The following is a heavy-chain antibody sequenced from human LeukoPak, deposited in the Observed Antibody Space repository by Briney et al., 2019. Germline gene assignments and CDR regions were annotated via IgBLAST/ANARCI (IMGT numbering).Heavy chain of an antibody. D-gene: IGHD3-3*01. V-gene: IGHV1-69*01. CDR3: AMTYYDFWSGYYSTHLFDY. CDR1: GGTFSSYA. CDR2: IIPIFGTA. Sequence: ASVKVSCKASGGTFSSYAISWVRQDPGQGLEWMGGIIPIFGTANYAQKFQGRVTITADESTSTASMELSSLRSEDTAVYYCAMTYYDFWSGYYSTHLFDYWGQGTLVTVSS. J-gene: IGHJ4*02.